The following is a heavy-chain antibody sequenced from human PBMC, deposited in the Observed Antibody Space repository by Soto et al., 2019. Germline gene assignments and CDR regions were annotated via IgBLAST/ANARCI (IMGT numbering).Heavy chain of an antibody. Sequence: PGGSLRLSCAASGFTFSSYAMHWVRQAPGKGLEWVAVISYDGSNKYYADSVKGRFTISRDNSKNTLYLQMNSLRAEDTAVYYCARAYSSSWYVINYWGQGTLVTVSS. CDR3: ARAYSSSWYVINY. CDR2: ISYDGSNK. V-gene: IGHV3-30-3*01. D-gene: IGHD6-13*01. CDR1: GFTFSSYA. J-gene: IGHJ4*02.